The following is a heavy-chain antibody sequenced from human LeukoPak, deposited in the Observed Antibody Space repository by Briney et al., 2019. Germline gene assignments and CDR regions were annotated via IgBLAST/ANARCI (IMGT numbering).Heavy chain of an antibody. V-gene: IGHV4-39*01. CDR3: TRHQTNFYGSGAPFDP. J-gene: IGHJ5*02. CDR2: LYHSGNS. CDR1: GGSITTTYY. Sequence: SETLSLTCSVSGGSITTTYYWSWIRQPPGGGLEWIASLYHSGNSNYNPSLKSRVTMSVDASKNQFSLQLTSMTAADTAIYYCTRHQTNFYGSGAPFDPWGQGTLVTVSS. D-gene: IGHD3-10*01.